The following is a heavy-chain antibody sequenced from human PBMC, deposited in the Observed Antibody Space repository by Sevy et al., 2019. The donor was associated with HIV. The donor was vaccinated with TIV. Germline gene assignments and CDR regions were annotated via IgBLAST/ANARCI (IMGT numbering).Heavy chain of an antibody. V-gene: IGHV3-30*04. CDR2: MSHDGNYK. Sequence: GGSLRLSCAASGFTFSDYDMHWVRQAPGKGLECVAVMSHDGNYKNHADSVKVRFTISRDNFKNTLYLQMNSLRVEDTAVYFCARLFSCGGDCYYLDYWGQGSPVTVSS. CDR1: GFTFSDYD. CDR3: ARLFSCGGDCYYLDY. D-gene: IGHD2-21*02. J-gene: IGHJ4*02.